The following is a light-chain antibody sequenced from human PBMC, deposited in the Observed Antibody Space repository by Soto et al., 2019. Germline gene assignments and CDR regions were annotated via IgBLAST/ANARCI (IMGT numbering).Light chain of an antibody. J-gene: IGLJ2*01. CDR1: TADVGAYNY. CDR3: SSYTGSTTPVF. Sequence: QSVLTQPASVSGSPGQSITISCSAITADVGAYNYVSWYQQHPGKAPKLVIYDVTKRPSGVSDRFLGSKSDNTASLTISGLQTEDEADYYCSSYTGSTTPVFFGGGTKVTVL. CDR2: DVT. V-gene: IGLV2-14*01.